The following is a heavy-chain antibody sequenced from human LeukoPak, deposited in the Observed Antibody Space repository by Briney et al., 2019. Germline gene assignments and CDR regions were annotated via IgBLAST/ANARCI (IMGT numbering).Heavy chain of an antibody. D-gene: IGHD1-26*01. Sequence: PGRSLRLSCAASGFTFSSYSMNWVRQAPGKGLEWVSHIPASGTAMFYADSVKGRFTISRDNAKNSLYLQMNSLRDEDTAVYYCASSGSYRFEYWGQGTLGTVSS. CDR2: IPASGTAM. J-gene: IGHJ4*02. CDR1: GFTFSSYS. CDR3: ASSGSYRFEY. V-gene: IGHV3-48*02.